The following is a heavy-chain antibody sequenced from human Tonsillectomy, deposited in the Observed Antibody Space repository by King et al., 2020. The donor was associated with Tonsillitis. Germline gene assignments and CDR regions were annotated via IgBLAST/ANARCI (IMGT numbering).Heavy chain of an antibody. CDR1: GFTFSTYG. Sequence: VQLVESGGGVVQPERSLRLSCAASGFTFSTYGMHWVRQAPGAGLEWVAFIWYDGSNKYYADSVKGRFTISRDNSKNTRYLQMNSLRAEDTAVYYCARDRDGSPPRPLDCWGQGTLVTVSS. CDR2: IWYDGSNK. J-gene: IGHJ4*02. CDR3: ARDRDGSPPRPLDC. V-gene: IGHV3-33*08. D-gene: IGHD5-24*01.